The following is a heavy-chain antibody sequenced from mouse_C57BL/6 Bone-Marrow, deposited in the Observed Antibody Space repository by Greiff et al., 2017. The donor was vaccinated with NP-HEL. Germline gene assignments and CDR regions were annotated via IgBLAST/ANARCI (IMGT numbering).Heavy chain of an antibody. CDR3: TRRATGTTWFAY. CDR1: GYTFTDYY. D-gene: IGHD4-1*02. CDR2: INPYNGGT. J-gene: IGHJ3*01. Sequence: EVQLQQSGPVLVKPGASVKMSCKASGYTFTDYYMNWVKQSQGKSLEWIGVINPYNGGTSYNQKIKGKATLTVDKSASTAYMELHSLTSEDSSVYYCTRRATGTTWFAYWGQGTLVTVSA. V-gene: IGHV1-19*01.